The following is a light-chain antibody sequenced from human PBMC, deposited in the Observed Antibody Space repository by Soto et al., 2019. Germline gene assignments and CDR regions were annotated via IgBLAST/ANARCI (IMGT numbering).Light chain of an antibody. CDR2: GAS. V-gene: IGKV3-15*01. J-gene: IGKJ4*01. Sequence: EIVMTQSPATLSVSPGERATLSCRASQSVSTNLAWYQQKPGQAPRLLIYGASTRATGVPARFSGSGSGTDFTLTISSLQSEDFAVYYCQQFHNGPQLTFGGGTKVEIK. CDR1: QSVSTN. CDR3: QQFHNGPQLT.